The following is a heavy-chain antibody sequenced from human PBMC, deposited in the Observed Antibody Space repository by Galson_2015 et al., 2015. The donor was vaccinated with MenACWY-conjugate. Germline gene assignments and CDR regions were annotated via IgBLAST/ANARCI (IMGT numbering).Heavy chain of an antibody. J-gene: IGHJ4*01. V-gene: IGHV7-4-1*02. CDR1: GYTFTSYA. Sequence: SVKVSCKASGYTFTSYAMSWVRQAPGQGLEWLGWINTNTGNTTYAQGFTGRVVFSLDTSVSTAYLQISSLRSGDTAVYYCVRERKLRATTVHMGWFDYWGHGTLVTVSS. D-gene: IGHD1-26*01. CDR3: VRERKLRATTVHMGWFDY. CDR2: INTNTGNT.